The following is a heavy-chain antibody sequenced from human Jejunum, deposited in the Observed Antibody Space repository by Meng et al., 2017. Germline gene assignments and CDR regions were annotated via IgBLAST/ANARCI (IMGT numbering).Heavy chain of an antibody. CDR3: ARGPPSGHGTTWFDY. CDR1: AFTLSRYW. V-gene: IGHV3-7*01. CDR2: IKADGGDK. Sequence: GGSLRLSCAASAFTLSRYWMGWVRQAPGKGLEWVASIKADGGDKYYVDSVRGRFTVSRDNVQSSLLLQMNSLRADDTAVYFCARGPPSGHGTTWFDYWGQGTLVTVSS. J-gene: IGHJ5*01. D-gene: IGHD1-14*01.